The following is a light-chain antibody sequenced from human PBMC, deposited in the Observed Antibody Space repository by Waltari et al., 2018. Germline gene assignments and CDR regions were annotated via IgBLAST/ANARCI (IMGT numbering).Light chain of an antibody. CDR1: NSDAGRFNY. CDR3: CSYAGGTTYV. CDR2: DVS. J-gene: IGLJ1*01. Sequence: QSALTQPASVSGSPGQSITIPCTRTNSDAGRFNYVSWYQQLPGKAPNLLLFDVSKRPSGVSNRFSGSKSASTASLTISGLQAEDEADYYCCSYAGGTTYVFGTGTKVTVL. V-gene: IGLV2-23*02.